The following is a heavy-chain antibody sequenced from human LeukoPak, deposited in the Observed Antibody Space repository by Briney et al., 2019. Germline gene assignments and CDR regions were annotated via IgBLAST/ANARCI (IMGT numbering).Heavy chain of an antibody. D-gene: IGHD3-22*01. CDR2: INPSGGST. J-gene: IGHJ4*02. Sequence: ASVKVSCKASGYTFSSYYIHWVRQAPGQGIEWMGKINPSGGSTNYVQKFQGRVTTTRDMSTSTVYMDMSSLRSEDTAVYYCARGRLNYNSGGYYDNPHLDYWGQGTLVTVSS. CDR3: ARGRLNYNSGGYYDNPHLDY. CDR1: GYTFSSYY. V-gene: IGHV1-46*01.